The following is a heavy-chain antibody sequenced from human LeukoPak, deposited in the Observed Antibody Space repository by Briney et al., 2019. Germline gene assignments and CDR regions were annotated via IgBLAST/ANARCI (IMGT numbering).Heavy chain of an antibody. CDR2: ISTYNGNT. V-gene: IGHV1-18*01. Sequence: ASVKVSXKASGYTFTTYGINWVRQAPGQGLEWMGWISTYNGNTNYAQKLQGRVTMTTDPSTNTAYMELRSLRSDDTALYYCARDEGRGTYFFGWYFDYWGQGTLVTVSS. CDR3: ARDEGRGTYFFGWYFDY. J-gene: IGHJ4*02. CDR1: GYTFTTYG. D-gene: IGHD3-3*01.